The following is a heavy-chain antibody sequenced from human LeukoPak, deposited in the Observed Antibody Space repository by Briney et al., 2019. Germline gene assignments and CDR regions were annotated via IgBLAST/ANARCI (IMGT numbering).Heavy chain of an antibody. CDR1: GFTFSSYS. CDR2: IKPDGSAQ. CDR3: ANGGTYSSGP. Sequence: GGSLRLSCAASGFTFSSYSMNWVRQAPGKGLEWVATIKPDGSAQYYVDSVKGRFTISRDNAKNSLFLQINSLRAEDTAVYYCANGGTYSSGPWGQGTLVTVSS. V-gene: IGHV3-7*01. D-gene: IGHD3-22*01. J-gene: IGHJ5*02.